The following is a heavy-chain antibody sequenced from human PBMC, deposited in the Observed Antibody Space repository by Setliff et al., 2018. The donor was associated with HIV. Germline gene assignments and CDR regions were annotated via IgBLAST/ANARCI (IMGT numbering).Heavy chain of an antibody. D-gene: IGHD4-17*01. Sequence: SETLSLTCSVSGGSVSSVNYYWSWLRQPPGKGLEWIGYIYYTGSTNYNPSLKSRVTISVDTSKNQFSLKLNSVTAADTALYYCARDPTTVTSRWYFDLWGRGTLVTVSS. CDR3: ARDPTTVTSRWYFDL. J-gene: IGHJ2*01. CDR1: GGSVSSVNYY. CDR2: IYYTGST. V-gene: IGHV4-61*01.